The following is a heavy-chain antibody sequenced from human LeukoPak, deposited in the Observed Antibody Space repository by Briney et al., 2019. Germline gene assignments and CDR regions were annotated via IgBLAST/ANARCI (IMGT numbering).Heavy chain of an antibody. V-gene: IGHV4-59*01. Sequence: SETQSLTCTVSGGSISSYYWSWIRQPPGKGLEWIGYIYYSGSTNYNPSLKSRVTISVDTSKNQFSLKLSSVTAADTAVYYCASYGSGSYFNWFDPWGQGTLVTVSS. CDR3: ASYGSGSYFNWFDP. CDR1: GGSISSYY. CDR2: IYYSGST. J-gene: IGHJ5*02. D-gene: IGHD3-10*01.